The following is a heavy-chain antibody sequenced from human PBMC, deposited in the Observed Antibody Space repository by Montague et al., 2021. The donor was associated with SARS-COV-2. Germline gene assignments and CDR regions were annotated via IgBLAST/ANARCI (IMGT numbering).Heavy chain of an antibody. D-gene: IGHD6-13*01. J-gene: IGHJ4*02. CDR1: GFSLSTSGEA. V-gene: IGHV2-5*02. CDR2: IYWDDDK. Sequence: PALVKPTQTLTLTCTFSGFSLSTSGEAVGWIRQPPGKALEWLALIYWDDDKRYSPSLKSRLTITKDTSKNQVVLTMTNMDPVDTATYYCAHRGGSSRTKPYFDYWGQGTLVTVS. CDR3: AHRGGSSRTKPYFDY.